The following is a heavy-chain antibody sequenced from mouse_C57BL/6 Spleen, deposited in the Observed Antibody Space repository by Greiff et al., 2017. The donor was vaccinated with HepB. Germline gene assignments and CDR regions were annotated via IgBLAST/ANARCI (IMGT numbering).Heavy chain of an antibody. J-gene: IGHJ2*01. Sequence: EVQLQQSGPELVKPGASVKISCKASGYTFTDYYMNWVKQSNGKSLEWIGDINPNNGGTSYNQKFKGKATLTVDKSSSTAYMELRSLTSEDSAVYYCARRDYGSSYDYFDYWGQGTTLTVSS. CDR1: GYTFTDYY. D-gene: IGHD1-1*01. CDR3: ARRDYGSSYDYFDY. V-gene: IGHV1-26*01. CDR2: INPNNGGT.